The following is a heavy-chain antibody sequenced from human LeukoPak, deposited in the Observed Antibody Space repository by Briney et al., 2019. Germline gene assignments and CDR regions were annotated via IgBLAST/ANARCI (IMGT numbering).Heavy chain of an antibody. Sequence: SVKVSCKASGGTFSSYAISWVRQAPGQGLEWMGGIIPIFGTANYAQKFQGRVTITADESTSTAYMELSSLRSEDTAVYYCARDGRRGGDYYYYGMDVWGQGTTVTVSS. CDR2: IIPIFGTA. CDR3: ARDGRRGGDYYYYGMDV. J-gene: IGHJ6*02. D-gene: IGHD4-17*01. CDR1: GGTFSSYA. V-gene: IGHV1-69*01.